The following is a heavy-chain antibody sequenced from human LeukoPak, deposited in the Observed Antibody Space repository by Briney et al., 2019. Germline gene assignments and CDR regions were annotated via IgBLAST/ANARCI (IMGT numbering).Heavy chain of an antibody. Sequence: PSETLSLTCTVSGYSISSGYYWGWIRQPPGKGLEWIGSIYHSGSTYYNPSLKSRVTISVDTSKNQFSLKLSSVTAADTAVYYCARERNGGSYATLFDYWGQGTLVTVSS. V-gene: IGHV4-38-2*02. CDR2: IYHSGST. CDR3: ARERNGGSYATLFDY. D-gene: IGHD1-26*01. J-gene: IGHJ4*02. CDR1: GYSISSGYY.